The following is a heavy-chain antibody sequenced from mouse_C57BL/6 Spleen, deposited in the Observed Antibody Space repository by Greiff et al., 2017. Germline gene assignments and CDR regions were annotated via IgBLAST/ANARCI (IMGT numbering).Heavy chain of an antibody. Sequence: QVQLQQSGAELVRPGTSVKVSCKASGYAFTNYLIEWVKQRPGQGLEWIGVINPGSGGTNYNEKFKGKATLTADKSSSTAYMQLSSLTSEDSAVYYCARGFLYGSSPRAMDYWGQGTSVTVSS. CDR2: INPGSGGT. D-gene: IGHD1-1*01. J-gene: IGHJ4*01. CDR3: ARGFLYGSSPRAMDY. V-gene: IGHV1-54*01. CDR1: GYAFTNYL.